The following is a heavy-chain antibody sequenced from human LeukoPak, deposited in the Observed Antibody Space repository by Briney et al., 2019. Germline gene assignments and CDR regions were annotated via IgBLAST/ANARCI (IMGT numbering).Heavy chain of an antibody. CDR1: GFTFSSYA. Sequence: PGGSLRLSCAASGFTFSSYAMNWVRQASGKGLEWVGRIRSKANSYATAYAASVKGRFIISRDDSKNTAYLQMNSLKTEDTAVYYCTRHDDRHSGSDVWGKGTTVTVSS. D-gene: IGHD3-10*01. CDR2: IRSKANSYAT. J-gene: IGHJ6*04. CDR3: TRHDDRHSGSDV. V-gene: IGHV3-73*01.